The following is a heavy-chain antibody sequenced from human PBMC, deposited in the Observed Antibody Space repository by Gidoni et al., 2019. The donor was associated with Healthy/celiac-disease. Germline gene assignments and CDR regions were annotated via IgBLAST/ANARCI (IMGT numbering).Heavy chain of an antibody. D-gene: IGHD5-18*01. J-gene: IGHJ4*02. CDR1: GFSLSTSGVG. Sequence: QITLKESGPTLVKPTQTLTLTCTFSGFSLSTSGVGVGWIRQPPGKALEWLALIYWNDDKRYSPSLKSRLTITKDTSKNQVVLTMTNMDPVDTATYYCAHRRGGTAMAPFDYWGQGTLVTVSS. CDR3: AHRRGGTAMAPFDY. V-gene: IGHV2-5*01. CDR2: IYWNDDK.